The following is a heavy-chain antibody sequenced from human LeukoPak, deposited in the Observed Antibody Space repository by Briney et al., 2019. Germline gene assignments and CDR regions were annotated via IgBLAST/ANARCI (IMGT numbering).Heavy chain of an antibody. V-gene: IGHV3-7*01. CDR3: ARERWGSSGHFDL. CDR1: GFTLSSYW. CDR2: IKEDGSEK. D-gene: IGHD6-19*01. Sequence: GGSLRLPCTASGFTLSSYWMSWVRQAPGKGLEWVANIKEDGSEKYYVDSVKGRFTISRDNPKNSLSLQMNSLRVEDTAVFYCARERWGSSGHFDLWGQGTLVTVSS. J-gene: IGHJ4*02.